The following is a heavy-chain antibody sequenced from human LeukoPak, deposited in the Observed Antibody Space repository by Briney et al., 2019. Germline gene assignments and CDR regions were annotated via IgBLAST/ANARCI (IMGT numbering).Heavy chain of an antibody. D-gene: IGHD5-12*01. CDR3: ARESGYAVGDF. V-gene: IGHV3-23*01. CDR1: GFTFSSYA. CDR2: ISGSGDST. J-gene: IGHJ4*02. Sequence: GGSLRLSCAASGFTFSSYAMSWVRQAPGKGLEWVSAISGSGDSTYYADSVKGRFTISRDNSKNTLYLQMNNLRADDTAVYYCARESGYAVGDFWGRGTLVTVSS.